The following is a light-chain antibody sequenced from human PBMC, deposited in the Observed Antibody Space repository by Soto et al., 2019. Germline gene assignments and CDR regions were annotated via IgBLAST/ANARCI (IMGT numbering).Light chain of an antibody. CDR1: QSVSSSY. CDR2: GAS. CDR3: QQYGSSPPWT. Sequence: IVLTQSPRTLSLSPGERATLSCRAIQSVSSSYLAWYQQKPGQAPRLLIYGASSRATGIPDRFSGSGSGTDFTLTISRLEPEDFAVYYCQQYGSSPPWTCGQGGNVDIK. V-gene: IGKV3-20*01. J-gene: IGKJ1*01.